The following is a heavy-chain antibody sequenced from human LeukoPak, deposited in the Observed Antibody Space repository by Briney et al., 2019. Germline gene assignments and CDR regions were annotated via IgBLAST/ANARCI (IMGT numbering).Heavy chain of an antibody. CDR3: ARDPRSRIAEYYFDY. Sequence: GGSLRLSCAASGFTFSSYNMNWVRQAPGKGLEWVSFISTSSSYIYYADSVKGRFTISRDNAKNSLYLQMNSLRAEDTAVYYCARDPRSRIAEYYFDYWGQGTLVTVSS. CDR2: ISTSSSYI. J-gene: IGHJ4*02. CDR1: GFTFSSYN. V-gene: IGHV3-21*01. D-gene: IGHD6-13*01.